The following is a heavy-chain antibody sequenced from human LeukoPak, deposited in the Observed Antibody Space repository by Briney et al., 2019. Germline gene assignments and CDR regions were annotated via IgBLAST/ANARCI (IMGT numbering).Heavy chain of an antibody. CDR1: GGSISSYY. J-gene: IGHJ4*02. CDR3: ARGGYYYDSRVHKFDY. D-gene: IGHD3-22*01. V-gene: IGHV4-59*01. Sequence: SETLSLTCTVSGGSISSYYWSWIRQPPGKGLEWIGYIYYSGSTNYNPSLKSRVTISVDTSKNQFSLKLSSVTAADTAVYYCARGGYYYDSRVHKFDYWGQGTLVTVSS. CDR2: IYYSGST.